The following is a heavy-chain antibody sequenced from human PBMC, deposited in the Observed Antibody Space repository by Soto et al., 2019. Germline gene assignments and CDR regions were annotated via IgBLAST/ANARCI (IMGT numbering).Heavy chain of an antibody. V-gene: IGHV1-3*01. Sequence: ASVKVSCKASGYTFTSYDMHWVRQAPGQRLEWMGWINAGNGNTKYSQKFQGRVTITRDTSASTAYMELSSLRSEDTAVYYCAGYCSSTSCPRLGYWGQGTLVTVAS. J-gene: IGHJ4*02. D-gene: IGHD2-2*03. CDR3: AGYCSSTSCPRLGY. CDR2: INAGNGNT. CDR1: GYTFTSYD.